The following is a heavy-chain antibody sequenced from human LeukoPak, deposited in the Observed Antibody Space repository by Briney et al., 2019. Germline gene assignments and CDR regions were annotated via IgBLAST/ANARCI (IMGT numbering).Heavy chain of an antibody. CDR1: GYTFTSYY. CDR3: ARSGDLGDYFDY. D-gene: IGHD3-10*01. V-gene: IGHV1-46*01. CDR2: INLSGGST. J-gene: IGHJ4*02. Sequence: GASVKVSCKASGYTFTSYYTHWMRQAPGQGLEWMGIINLSGGSTSYAQKFKGRVTMTRDTYTSTVYMELSSLRAEDTAVYYCARSGDLGDYFDYWGQGTLVTVSS.